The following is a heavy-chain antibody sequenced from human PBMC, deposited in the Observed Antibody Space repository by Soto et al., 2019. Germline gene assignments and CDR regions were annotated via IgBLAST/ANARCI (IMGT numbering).Heavy chain of an antibody. D-gene: IGHD6-19*01. V-gene: IGHV4-31*03. CDR2: IYYSGSA. Sequence: PSETLSLTCTVSGGSISSGGYYWSWIRQHPGKGLEWIEYIYYSGSAYYNPSLKSRVTISVDKSKNQFSLKLSSVTAADTAVYYCARVSVAGTRFDYWGQGTLVTVSS. CDR1: GGSISSGGYY. CDR3: ARVSVAGTRFDY. J-gene: IGHJ4*02.